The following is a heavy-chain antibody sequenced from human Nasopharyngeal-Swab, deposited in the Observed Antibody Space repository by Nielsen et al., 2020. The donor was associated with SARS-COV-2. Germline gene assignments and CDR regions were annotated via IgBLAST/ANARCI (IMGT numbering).Heavy chain of an antibody. CDR1: GGSISSDNYF. CDR3: AREVINQAVSDAFDF. CDR2: IHYTGKT. V-gene: IGHV4-31*03. J-gene: IGHJ3*01. Sequence: SATLSLTCTVSGGSISSDNYFWSWIRQRPGKGLEWIGYIHYTGKTYYNPSLESRLTISLDTSRNQFSLMLRSVTAADTAVYYCAREVINQAVSDAFDFWGQGTMVTVSS. D-gene: IGHD3-16*02.